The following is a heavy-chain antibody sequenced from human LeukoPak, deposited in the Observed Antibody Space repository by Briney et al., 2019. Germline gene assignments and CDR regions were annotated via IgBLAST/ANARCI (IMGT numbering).Heavy chain of an antibody. CDR1: GGSISSYY. Sequence: PSETLSLTFTVSGGSISSYYWSWIRQPAGKGLEWIGRIYTSGSTNYNPSLKSRVTISVDTSKNQFSLKLSSVTAADTAVYYCARESYDFWSGYPIRRNYFDYWGQGTLVTVSS. CDR2: IYTSGST. V-gene: IGHV4-4*07. D-gene: IGHD3-3*01. CDR3: ARESYDFWSGYPIRRNYFDY. J-gene: IGHJ4*02.